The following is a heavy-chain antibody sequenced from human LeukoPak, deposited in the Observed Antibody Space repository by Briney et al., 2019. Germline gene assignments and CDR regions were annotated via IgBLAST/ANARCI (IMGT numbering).Heavy chain of an antibody. Sequence: GGSLRLSCAASGFTFSSYEMNWVRQAPGKGLEWVSYISSSGSPIYYADSVKGRFTISRDNAKNSLYLQVNSLRDEDTAVYYCARVRAGYSSSWPFDYWGQGTLVTVSS. CDR2: ISSSGSPI. V-gene: IGHV3-48*03. D-gene: IGHD6-13*01. CDR1: GFTFSSYE. J-gene: IGHJ4*02. CDR3: ARVRAGYSSSWPFDY.